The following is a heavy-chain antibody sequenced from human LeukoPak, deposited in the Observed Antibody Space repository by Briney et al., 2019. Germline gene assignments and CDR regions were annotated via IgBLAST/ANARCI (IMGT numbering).Heavy chain of an antibody. CDR3: ARISGDFGHLGDP. V-gene: IGHV4-61*02. CDR1: GGSISSGSYY. CDR2: IYTSGST. Sequence: PSETLTLTCTVSGGSISSGSYYWSWIRQPAGKGLEWIGRIYTSGSTNYNPSLKSRVTISVDTSKNQFSLKLSSVTAADTAVYYCARISGDFGHLGDPWGQGTLVTVSS. J-gene: IGHJ5*02. D-gene: IGHD3-16*01.